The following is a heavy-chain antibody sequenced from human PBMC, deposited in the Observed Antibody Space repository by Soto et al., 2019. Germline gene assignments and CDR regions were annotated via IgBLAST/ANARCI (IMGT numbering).Heavy chain of an antibody. V-gene: IGHV1-69*01. Sequence: QVQLVQSGAEVKKPGSSVKVSCKASGGTFSSYAISWVRQAPGQGLEWLGGIIPISGTPNYAQKFQCRVTISAVESTSTAYMRLSSLRSEDTAVYYCARSQGSSTSLEIYYYYYYGMDVWGQGTTVTVAS. J-gene: IGHJ6*02. CDR3: ARSQGSSTSLEIYYYYYYGMDV. CDR2: IIPISGTP. D-gene: IGHD2-2*01. CDR1: GGTFSSYA.